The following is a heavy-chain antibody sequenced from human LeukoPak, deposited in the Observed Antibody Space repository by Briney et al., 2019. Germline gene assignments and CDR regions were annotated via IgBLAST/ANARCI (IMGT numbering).Heavy chain of an antibody. V-gene: IGHV3-30*03. J-gene: IGHJ4*02. Sequence: GGSLRLSCAASGFTFSSYGMHWVRQAPGKGLEWVAVISYDGSNKYYADSVKGRFTISRDNSKNTLYLQMNSLRAEDTAVYYCYGSGSYYRKSSALDYWGQGTLVTVSS. D-gene: IGHD3-10*01. CDR3: YGSGSYYRKSSALDY. CDR1: GFTFSSYG. CDR2: ISYDGSNK.